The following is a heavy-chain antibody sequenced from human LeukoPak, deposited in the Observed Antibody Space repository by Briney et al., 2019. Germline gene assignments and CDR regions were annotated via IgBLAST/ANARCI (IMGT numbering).Heavy chain of an antibody. Sequence: GGSLRLSCAASGFTFSSYSMNWVRQAPGKWLEWVSSISSSSSYIYYADSVKGRFTISRDNAKNSLYLQMNSLRAEDTAVYYCARSDGDYGIRAFDIWGQGTMVTVSS. CDR1: GFTFSSYS. D-gene: IGHD4-17*01. CDR2: ISSSSSYI. V-gene: IGHV3-21*01. CDR3: ARSDGDYGIRAFDI. J-gene: IGHJ3*02.